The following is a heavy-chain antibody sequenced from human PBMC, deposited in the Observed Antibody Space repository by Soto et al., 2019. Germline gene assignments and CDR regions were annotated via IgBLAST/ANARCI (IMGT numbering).Heavy chain of an antibody. CDR2: ISAYNGNT. J-gene: IGHJ4*02. CDR1: GYTFTSYG. D-gene: IGHD4-4*01. CDR3: ARDSADRDYSNYVALDY. Sequence: ASVKVSCKASGYTFTSYGISWVRQAPGQGLEWMGWISAYNGNTHYAQKLQGRVTMTTDTSTSTAYMELRSLRSADTAVYYCARDSADRDYSNYVALDYWGQGTLVTVAS. V-gene: IGHV1-18*01.